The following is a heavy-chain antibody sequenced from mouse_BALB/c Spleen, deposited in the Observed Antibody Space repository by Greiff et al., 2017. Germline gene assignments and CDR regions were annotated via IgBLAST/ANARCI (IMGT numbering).Heavy chain of an antibody. CDR3: ARYYNGSSYDY. J-gene: IGHJ2*01. Sequence: QVQLKEPGAELMKPGASVKISCKATGYTFSSYWLEWVKQRPGHGLEWIGEILPGSGSTNYNEKFKGKATVTADTSSNTAYLQLSSLTSEDSAVFYCARYYNGSSYDYWGQGTTLTVSS. V-gene: IGHV1-9*01. CDR2: ILPGSGST. D-gene: IGHD1-1*01. CDR1: GYTFSSYW.